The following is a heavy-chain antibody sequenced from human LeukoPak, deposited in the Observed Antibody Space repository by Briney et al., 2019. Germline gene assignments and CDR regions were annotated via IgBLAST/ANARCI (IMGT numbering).Heavy chain of an antibody. D-gene: IGHD2-2*01. CDR3: AKDFYQGLDY. CDR2: ISWNSGSI. J-gene: IGHJ4*02. Sequence: GGSLRLSCAASGFTFDDYAMPWVRQAPGKGLEWVSGISWNSGSIGYADSVKGRFTISRDNSKNTLYLQMNSLRAEDTAVYYCAKDFYQGLDYWGQGTLVTASS. CDR1: GFTFDDYA. V-gene: IGHV3-9*01.